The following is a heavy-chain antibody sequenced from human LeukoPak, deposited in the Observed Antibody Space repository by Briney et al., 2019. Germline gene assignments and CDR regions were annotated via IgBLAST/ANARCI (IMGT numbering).Heavy chain of an antibody. J-gene: IGHJ4*02. CDR1: GGSISSGNYY. D-gene: IGHD3-22*01. CDR3: ARDSPYSSGYYYFDY. V-gene: IGHV4-61*02. Sequence: SQTLSLTCSVSGGSISSGNYYWSWIRQPAGKGLEWIGRVYTSGGTNYNPSLKSRVTISVDTSKNQFSLKLSSVTAADTAVYYCARDSPYSSGYYYFDYWGQGTPVTVSS. CDR2: VYTSGGT.